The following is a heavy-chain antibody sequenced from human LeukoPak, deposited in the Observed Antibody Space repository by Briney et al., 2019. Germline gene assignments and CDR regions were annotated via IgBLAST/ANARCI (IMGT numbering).Heavy chain of an antibody. D-gene: IGHD1-1*01. J-gene: IGHJ5*02. CDR2: IIPIFGTA. CDR1: GGTFSSYA. CDR3: ARGTTGTTWWFDP. Sequence: VASVKVFCKASGGTFSSYAISWVRQAPGQGLEWMGGIIPIFGTANYAQKFQGRVTITTDESTSTAYMELSSLRSEDPAVYYCARGTTGTTWWFDPWGQGTLVTVSS. V-gene: IGHV1-69*05.